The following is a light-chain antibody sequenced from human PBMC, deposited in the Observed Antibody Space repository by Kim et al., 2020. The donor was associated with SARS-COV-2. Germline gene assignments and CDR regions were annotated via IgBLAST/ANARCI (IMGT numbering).Light chain of an antibody. V-gene: IGLV3-21*04. CDR3: QVWDSSSGHRVV. CDR1: SIGSKS. Sequence: SYELTQPPSVSVAPGKTARVSCGGNSIGSKSVHWYQQKSGQAPALVIYYDSDRPSGIPERFSGSNSGNTATLTISRVEAGDEADYYCQVWDSSSGHRVVFGGGTQLTVL. J-gene: IGLJ2*01. CDR2: YDS.